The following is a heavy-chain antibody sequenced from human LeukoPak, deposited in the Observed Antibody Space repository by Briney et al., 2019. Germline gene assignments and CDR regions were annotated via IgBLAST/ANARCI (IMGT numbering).Heavy chain of an antibody. CDR1: GYTFTSYD. J-gene: IGHJ4*02. V-gene: IGHV1-8*01. CDR2: MNPNSGNT. D-gene: IGHD3-10*01. CDR3: ARVLLMVRGRGGKLYYFDX. Sequence: ASVKVSCKASGYTFTSYDINWVRQATGQGLEWMGWMNPNSGNTGYAQKFQGRVTMTRNTSISTAYMELSSLRSEDTAVYYCARVLLMVRGRGGKLYYFDXWGQGTLVTVSS.